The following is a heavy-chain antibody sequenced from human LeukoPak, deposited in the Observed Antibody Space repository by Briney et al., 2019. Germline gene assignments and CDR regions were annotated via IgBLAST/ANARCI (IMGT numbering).Heavy chain of an antibody. CDR2: FDPEDGET. J-gene: IGHJ6*02. D-gene: IGHD1-26*01. Sequence: GASVKVSCKVSGYTLTELSMHWVRQAPGKGLEWMGGFDPEDGETIYAQKFQGRVTMTEDTSTDTAYMELSSLRSEDTAVYYCATPPPSGSYYYYYGMDVWGQGTTVTVSS. CDR1: GYTLTELS. CDR3: ATPPPSGSYYYYYGMDV. V-gene: IGHV1-24*01.